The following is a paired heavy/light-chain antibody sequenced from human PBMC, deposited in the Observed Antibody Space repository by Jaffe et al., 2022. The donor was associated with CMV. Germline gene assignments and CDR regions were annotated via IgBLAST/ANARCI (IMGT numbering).Light chain of an antibody. J-gene: IGKJ4*01. CDR1: QSIGTY. CDR3: QQSHSSPLT. V-gene: IGKV1-39*01. Sequence: DIQMTQSPSSLSASVGDRVTITCWASQSIGTYVSWYQQRPGKAPKSLIYDVSSLQSGVPSRFSGSGSGTDFTLTISSLQPEDFATYYCQQSHSSPLTFGEGTKVEIK. CDR2: DVS.
Heavy chain of an antibody. Sequence: EVQLVESGGDLGQPGGSLRLSCAASGFTFSSHWMHWVRQAPGKGLVWVSRINSDGNIITYADSVKGRFTISRDNAKNTLYLQMNSLRAEDTAIYYCARGPRYSLDYWGLGTLVTVSS. J-gene: IGHJ4*02. CDR3: ARGPRYSLDY. CDR2: INSDGNII. D-gene: IGHD4-17*01. V-gene: IGHV3-74*03. CDR1: GFTFSSHW.